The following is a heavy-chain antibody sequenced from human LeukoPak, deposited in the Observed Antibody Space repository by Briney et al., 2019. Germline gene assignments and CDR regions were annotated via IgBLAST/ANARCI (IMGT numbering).Heavy chain of an antibody. J-gene: IGHJ4*02. D-gene: IGHD6-6*01. Sequence: GGSLRLSCAASGFTFSSYAMSWVRQAPGKGLEWVSAISGSGGSTYYADSVEGRFTISRDNYKHTLYLQMTSLRAEDTAVYYCAKYSSSSKGSDYWGQGTLVTVSS. CDR2: ISGSGGST. V-gene: IGHV3-23*01. CDR1: GFTFSSYA. CDR3: AKYSSSSKGSDY.